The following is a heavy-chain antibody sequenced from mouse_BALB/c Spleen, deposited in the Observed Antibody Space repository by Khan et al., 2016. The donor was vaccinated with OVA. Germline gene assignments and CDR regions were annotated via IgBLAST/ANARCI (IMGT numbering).Heavy chain of an antibody. J-gene: IGHJ3*01. CDR1: GFTFSTYG. V-gene: IGHV5-6*01. D-gene: IGHD1-1*01. CDR2: VSTGGSYT. Sequence: EVKLVESGGDLVKPGGSLKLSCAASGFTFSTYGMSWVRQTPDKRLEWVATVSTGGSYTYYPDSVKGRFTISRDNAKNTLYLQMSSLKSEDTAMFSCTRLAYYYDSEGFAYWGQGTLVTVSA. CDR3: TRLAYYYDSEGFAY.